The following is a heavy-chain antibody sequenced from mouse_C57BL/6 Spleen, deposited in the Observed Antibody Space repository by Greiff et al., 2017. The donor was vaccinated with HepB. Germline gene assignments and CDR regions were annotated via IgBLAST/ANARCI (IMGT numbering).Heavy chain of an antibody. CDR2: IHPNSGST. D-gene: IGHD2-5*01. Sequence: QAQLQQPGAELVKPGASVKLSCKASGYTFTSYWMHWVKQRPGQGLEWIGMIHPNSGSTNYNEKFKSKATLTVDKSSSTAYMQLSSLTSEDSAVYYCARSYSNYLAWFAYWGQGTLVTVSA. CDR3: ARSYSNYLAWFAY. CDR1: GYTFTSYW. J-gene: IGHJ3*01. V-gene: IGHV1-64*01.